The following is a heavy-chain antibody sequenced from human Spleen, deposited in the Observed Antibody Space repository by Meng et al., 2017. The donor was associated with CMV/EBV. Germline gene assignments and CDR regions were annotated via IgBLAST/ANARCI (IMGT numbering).Heavy chain of an antibody. V-gene: IGHV3-69-1*02. D-gene: IGHD2-2*01. CDR3: ARGQYQLLSNWFDP. J-gene: IGHJ5*02. CDR1: GFTFSNYA. Sequence: GGSLRLSCAASGFTFSNYAMNWVRQAPGKGLEWVSGISGGSTYYSDSVKGRFTVSRDNAGESLYLQMNSLRAEDTAVYYCARGQYQLLSNWFDPWGQGTLVTVSS. CDR2: ISGGST.